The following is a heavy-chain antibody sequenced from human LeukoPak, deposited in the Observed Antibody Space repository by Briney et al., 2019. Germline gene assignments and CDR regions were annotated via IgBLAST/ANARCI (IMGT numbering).Heavy chain of an antibody. J-gene: IGHJ4*02. Sequence: ASVTVSCKAAGGTFSSYGISWVRQAPEQGLEGMGGIIPIYGTANHAQKSPVRVTITAYESTTTAHMALSSLTSKATAMSSYARGGRYYDYWGQGPLVSVPS. D-gene: IGHD3-16*01. CDR3: ARGGRYYDY. CDR1: GGTFSSYG. CDR2: IIPIYGTA. V-gene: IGHV1-69*13.